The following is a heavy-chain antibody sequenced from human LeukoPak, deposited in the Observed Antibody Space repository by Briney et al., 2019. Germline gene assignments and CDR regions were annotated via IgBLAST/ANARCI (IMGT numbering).Heavy chain of an antibody. Sequence: PGGSLRLSCAASGFIFSTYSMNWVRQAPGKGLEWVSFISSSSSYIYFADSVKGRFTISRDNAKDSLYLQMNSLRVEDTAVYYCARVGTTVTTLDVWGQGTLVTVSS. CDR3: ARVGTTVTTLDV. CDR2: ISSSSSYI. CDR1: GFIFSTYS. V-gene: IGHV3-21*01. J-gene: IGHJ4*02. D-gene: IGHD4-17*01.